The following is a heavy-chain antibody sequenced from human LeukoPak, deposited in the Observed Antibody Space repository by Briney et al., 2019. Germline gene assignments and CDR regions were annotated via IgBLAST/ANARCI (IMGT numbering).Heavy chain of an antibody. V-gene: IGHV1-69*05. D-gene: IGHD3-3*01. CDR2: IIPIFGTA. CDR1: GGTFSSYA. CDR3: ANHDFWSGYPTQESFDY. J-gene: IGHJ4*02. Sequence: SVKVSCKASGGTFSSYAISWVRQAPGQGLEWMGRIIPIFGTANYAQKFQGRVTITTDESTSTAYMELSSLRSEDTAVYYCANHDFWSGYPTQESFDYWGQGTLVTVSS.